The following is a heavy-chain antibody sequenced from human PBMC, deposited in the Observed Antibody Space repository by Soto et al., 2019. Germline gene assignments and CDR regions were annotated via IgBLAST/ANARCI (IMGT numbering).Heavy chain of an antibody. Sequence: SETLSLTCTVSGGSVRTYYWTWIRQPPGQGLEWIGYIYFSGSTNYNPSLKSRVTISVDTSKNQFSLKLNSVPAADTAVYYCARVPAQFLGYSGALDIWGQGTLVTVSS. J-gene: IGHJ3*02. D-gene: IGHD3-3*01. V-gene: IGHV4-59*02. CDR2: IYFSGST. CDR1: GGSVRTYY. CDR3: ARVPAQFLGYSGALDI.